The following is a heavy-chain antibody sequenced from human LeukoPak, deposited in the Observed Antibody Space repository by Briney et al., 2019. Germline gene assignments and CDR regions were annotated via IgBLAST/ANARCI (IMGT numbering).Heavy chain of an antibody. Sequence: GGSLRLSCAASGFTFNYYAMNWVRQAPGKGLEWVSVIYSGGSTYYADSVKGRFTISRDNSKNTLYLQMNSLRAEDTAVYYCTRDFRGYSYAQIAFDIWGQGTMVTVSS. J-gene: IGHJ3*02. D-gene: IGHD5-18*01. CDR1: GFTFNYYA. V-gene: IGHV3-66*01. CDR3: TRDFRGYSYAQIAFDI. CDR2: IYSGGST.